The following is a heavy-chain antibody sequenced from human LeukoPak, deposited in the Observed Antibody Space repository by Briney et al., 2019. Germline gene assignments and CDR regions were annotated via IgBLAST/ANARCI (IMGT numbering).Heavy chain of an antibody. CDR1: GDSVSSNSPT. CDR2: TYYRSKWYT. CDR3: TWEKDGVDV. Sequence: SQTLSLTCAISGDSVSSNSPTWNWIRQSPSRGLEWLGRTYYRSKWYTDYAISVKSRITINADTSKNQFSLQLNSVTPEDTAVYYCTWEKDGVDVWGQGTTVTVSS. J-gene: IGHJ6*02. V-gene: IGHV6-1*01.